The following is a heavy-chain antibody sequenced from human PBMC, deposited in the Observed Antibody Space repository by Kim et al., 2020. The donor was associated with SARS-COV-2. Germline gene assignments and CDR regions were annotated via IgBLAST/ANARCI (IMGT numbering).Heavy chain of an antibody. CDR2: INVGNGNT. V-gene: IGHV1-3*01. D-gene: IGHD6-19*01. CDR3: ARGSQQWLDFDS. Sequence: ASVKVSCKASGFTFSSYDMHWVRQAPGQRLEWMGWINVGNGNTKYSQKFQGRVTITRDTSASTAYMELSSLRSEDTAVYYCARGSQQWLDFDSWGQGTPVTVSS. CDR1: GFTFSSYD. J-gene: IGHJ4*02.